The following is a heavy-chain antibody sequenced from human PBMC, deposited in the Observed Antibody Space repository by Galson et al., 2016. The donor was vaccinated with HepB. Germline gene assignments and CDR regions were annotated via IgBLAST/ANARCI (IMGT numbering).Heavy chain of an antibody. D-gene: IGHD1-20*01. CDR2: IKPDGSDK. V-gene: IGHV3-7*01. CDR3: ARDQPLTGSDC. CDR1: GFTFSSHW. Sequence: SLILSCAASGFTFSSHWMSWVRQAPGKGLEWVANIKPDGSDKYYVDSVKGSFTISRNNGKSSLFLQMNSLRAEDTAVYYCARDQPLTGSDCWGQGTLVTVSS. J-gene: IGHJ4*02.